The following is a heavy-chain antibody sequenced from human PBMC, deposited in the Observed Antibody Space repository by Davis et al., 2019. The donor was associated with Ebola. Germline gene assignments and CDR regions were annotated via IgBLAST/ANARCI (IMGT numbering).Heavy chain of an antibody. V-gene: IGHV3-7*01. CDR3: AKRAGV. CDR1: GFTVSSYY. Sequence: GESLKISCAASGFTVSSYYMSWVRQAPGKGLEWVANIKQDGSEKYYVDSVKGRFTISRDNAKNSLYLQMNSLRAEDTAVYYCAKRAGVWGQGTTVTVSS. D-gene: IGHD6-13*01. J-gene: IGHJ6*02. CDR2: IKQDGSEK.